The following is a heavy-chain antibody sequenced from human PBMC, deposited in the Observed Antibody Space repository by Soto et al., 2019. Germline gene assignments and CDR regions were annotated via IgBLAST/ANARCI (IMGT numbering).Heavy chain of an antibody. CDR2: IYYSGST. Sequence: QVQLQESGPGLVKPSQTLSLTCTVSGGSISSGGYYWSWIRQHPGKGLEWIGYIYYSGSTYYNPSLKSRVTISVDTSKHHFSLKLSSVTAAATAVYYCASLSPRHEFDYWGQGSRVTVSS. CDR1: GGSISSGGYY. D-gene: IGHD6-6*01. V-gene: IGHV4-31*03. CDR3: ASLSPRHEFDY. J-gene: IGHJ4*02.